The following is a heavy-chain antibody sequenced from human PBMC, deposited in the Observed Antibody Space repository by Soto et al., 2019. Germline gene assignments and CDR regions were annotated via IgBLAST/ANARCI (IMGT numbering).Heavy chain of an antibody. CDR3: ACDSRFGSKPRYYCMDV. D-gene: IGHD2-2*01. V-gene: IGHV3-11*01. Sequence: GGSLRLSCAASGFTFSDYYMRWIHQAPGKGRGWVSYISSSGSTIYYADSVKGRFTISRDNAKNSLYLQMNSLRAEDTAVYYCACDSRFGSKPRYYCMDVWGQGTTVTVSS. CDR2: ISSSGSTI. CDR1: GFTFSDYY. J-gene: IGHJ6*02.